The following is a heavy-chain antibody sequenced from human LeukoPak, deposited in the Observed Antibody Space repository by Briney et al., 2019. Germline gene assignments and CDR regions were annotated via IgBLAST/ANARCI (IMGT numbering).Heavy chain of an antibody. Sequence: ASVKVSCKASGYTFTSYDINWVRQAPGQGLEWMGWMNPNSGNTGYAQKFQGRVTMTRNTSISTAYMELSSLRSEDTAVYYCARDEDYVWGSYRPTGAFDIWGQGTMVTVSS. CDR1: GYTFTSYD. J-gene: IGHJ3*02. CDR3: ARDEDYVWGSYRPTGAFDI. CDR2: MNPNSGNT. V-gene: IGHV1-8*01. D-gene: IGHD3-16*02.